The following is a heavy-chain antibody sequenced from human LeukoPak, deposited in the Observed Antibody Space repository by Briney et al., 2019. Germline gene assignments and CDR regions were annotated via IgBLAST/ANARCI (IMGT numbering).Heavy chain of an antibody. CDR3: SRGQLWLRGEGSGLDY. V-gene: IGHV3-15*01. J-gene: IGHJ4*02. CDR1: GFTFSNAW. D-gene: IGHD5-18*01. Sequence: GGSLRLSCAASGFTFSNAWMNWVRQAPGKGLGWVGRIKSKTGGGTTDYAAPVKGRFTISRDDSKNTLYLQMNSLKTEDTAVYYCSRGQLWLRGEGSGLDYWGQGTLVTVSS. CDR2: IKSKTGGGTT.